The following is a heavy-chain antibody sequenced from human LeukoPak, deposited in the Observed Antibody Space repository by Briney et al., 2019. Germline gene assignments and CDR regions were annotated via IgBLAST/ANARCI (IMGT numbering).Heavy chain of an antibody. D-gene: IGHD2-8*01. CDR2: FDPGDGET. V-gene: IGHV1-24*01. Sequence: APVKVSCKVSGYTLTELSMHWVRQAPGKGLEWMGGFDPGDGETIYAQKFQGRVTMTEDTSTDTAYMELSSLRSEDTAVYYCATGGHCTNGVCYTYYFDYWGQGTLVTVSS. J-gene: IGHJ4*02. CDR1: GYTLTELS. CDR3: ATGGHCTNGVCYTYYFDY.